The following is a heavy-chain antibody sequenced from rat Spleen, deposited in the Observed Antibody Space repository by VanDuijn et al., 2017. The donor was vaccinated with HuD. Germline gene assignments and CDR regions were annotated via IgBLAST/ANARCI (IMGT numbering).Heavy chain of an antibody. D-gene: IGHD1-7*01. CDR2: IGPSGGST. V-gene: IGHV5-25*01. J-gene: IGHJ2*01. CDR3: ARHSSRYYGYDYDYFDY. Sequence: EVQLVESGGGLVQPGRSMKLSCAASGLSFSDYNMAWVRQSPKKGLEWVATIGPSGGSTYYRDSVKGRFTVSRDNAKSTLYLQMDSLKSEDTATYYCARHSSRYYGYDYDYFDYWGQGVMVTVSS. CDR1: GLSFSDYN.